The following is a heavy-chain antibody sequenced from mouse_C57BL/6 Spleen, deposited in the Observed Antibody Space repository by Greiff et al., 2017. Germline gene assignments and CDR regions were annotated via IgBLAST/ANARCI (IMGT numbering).Heavy chain of an antibody. V-gene: IGHV1-39*01. Sequence: VQLKESGPELVKPGASVKISCKASGYSFTDYNMNWVKQSNGKSLEWIGVINPNYGTTSYNQKFKGKATLTVDQSSSTAYMQLNSLTSEDSAVYYCARGNDYGWYFDVWGTGTTVTVSS. J-gene: IGHJ1*03. CDR3: ARGNDYGWYFDV. CDR2: INPNYGTT. CDR1: GYSFTDYN. D-gene: IGHD2-4*01.